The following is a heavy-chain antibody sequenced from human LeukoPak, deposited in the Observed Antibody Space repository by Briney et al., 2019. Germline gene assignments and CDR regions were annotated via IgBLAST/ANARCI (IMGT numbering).Heavy chain of an antibody. CDR3: ARSSIAARGYFDY. D-gene: IGHD6-6*01. V-gene: IGHV4-4*02. Sequence: SETLSLTCAVSGGSISSSNWWSWVRQPPGKGLEWIGEIYHSGSTYYNPSLKSRVTISVDTSKNQFSLKLSSVTAADTAVYYCARSSIAARGYFDYWGQGTLVTVSS. CDR2: IYHSGST. CDR1: GGSISSSNW. J-gene: IGHJ4*02.